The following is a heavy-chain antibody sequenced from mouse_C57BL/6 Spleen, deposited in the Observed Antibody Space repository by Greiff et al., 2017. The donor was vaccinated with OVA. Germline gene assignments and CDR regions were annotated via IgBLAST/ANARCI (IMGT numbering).Heavy chain of an antibody. D-gene: IGHD1-1*01. CDR1: GFTFSNYW. V-gene: IGHV6-3*01. J-gene: IGHJ3*01. Sequence: EVNLVESGGGLVQPGGSMKLSCVASGFTFSNYWMNWVRQSPEKGLEWVAQIRLKSDNYATHYAESVKGRFTISRDDSKSSVYLQMNNLRAEDTGIYYCTNYYGSSYGFAYWGQGTLVTVSA. CDR2: IRLKSDNYAT. CDR3: TNYYGSSYGFAY.